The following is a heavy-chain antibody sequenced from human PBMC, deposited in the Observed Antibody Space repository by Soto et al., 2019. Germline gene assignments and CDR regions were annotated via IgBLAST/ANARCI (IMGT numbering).Heavy chain of an antibody. J-gene: IGHJ3*02. CDR2: IYYSGST. CDR3: ARLMVDCSGGICYPLGVSSAFEI. CDR1: GGSISSYY. V-gene: IGHV4-59*08. D-gene: IGHD2-15*01. Sequence: PSETLSLTCTVSGGSISSYYWSWIRQPPGKGLEWIGYIYYSGSTNYNPSLKSRVTISVDTSKNQFSLKLSSVTAADTAVYYCARLMVDCSGGICYPLGVSSAFEICGQGKMVIVSS.